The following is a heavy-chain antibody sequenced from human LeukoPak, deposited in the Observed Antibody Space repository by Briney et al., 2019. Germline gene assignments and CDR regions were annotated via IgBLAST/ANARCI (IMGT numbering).Heavy chain of an antibody. D-gene: IGHD6-13*01. V-gene: IGHV3-20*04. CDR1: GFTFSSYW. J-gene: IGHJ6*02. Sequence: TGGSLRLSCAASGFTFSSYWMSWVRQAPGKGLEWVSVIYSGGSIGYADSVKGRFTISRDNAKNSLYLQMNSLRAEDTALYYCAKAGIAAAGYGMDVWGQGTTVTVSS. CDR3: AKAGIAAAGYGMDV. CDR2: IYSGGSI.